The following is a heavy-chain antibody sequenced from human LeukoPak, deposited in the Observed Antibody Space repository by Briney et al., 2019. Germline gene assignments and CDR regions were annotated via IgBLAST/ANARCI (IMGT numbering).Heavy chain of an antibody. D-gene: IGHD1-1*01. CDR2: ISAYNGNT. Sequence: ASVKVSCKASGYTFTSYGISWVRPAPGQGLEWMGWISAYNGNTNYAQKFQGRVTMTTDTSTSTAYMELRSLRSDDTAVYYCARDRTTGTTSPSDFDIWGQGTMVTVSS. V-gene: IGHV1-18*04. CDR3: ARDRTTGTTSPSDFDI. CDR1: GYTFTSYG. J-gene: IGHJ3*02.